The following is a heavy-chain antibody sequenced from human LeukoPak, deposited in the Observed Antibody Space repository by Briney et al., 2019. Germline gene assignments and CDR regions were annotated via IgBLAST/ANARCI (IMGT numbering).Heavy chain of an antibody. J-gene: IGHJ4*02. D-gene: IGHD3-22*01. Sequence: PGGSLRLSCAASGFPFSSYTMNWVRQAPGNGLEWVSSISSTSIYTYYADSVRGRFTVSRDNAKNSLYLQINSLRTEDTAVYYCAREIGPQDYWGQGTLVTVSS. CDR2: ISSTSIYT. CDR1: GFPFSSYT. V-gene: IGHV3-21*06. CDR3: AREIGPQDY.